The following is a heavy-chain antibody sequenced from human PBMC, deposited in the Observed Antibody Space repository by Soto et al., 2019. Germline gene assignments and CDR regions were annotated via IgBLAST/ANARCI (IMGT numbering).Heavy chain of an antibody. CDR2: ISYDGSNK. J-gene: IGHJ5*02. V-gene: IGHV3-30-3*01. CDR3: ARDRIAAAGTPISWFDP. CDR1: GFTFSSYA. D-gene: IGHD6-13*01. Sequence: PGGSLRLSCAASGFTFSSYAMHWVRQAPGKGLEWVAAISYDGSNKYYADSVKGRFTISRDNSKNTLYLQMNSLRAEDTAVYYCARDRIAAAGTPISWFDPWGQGTLVTVSS.